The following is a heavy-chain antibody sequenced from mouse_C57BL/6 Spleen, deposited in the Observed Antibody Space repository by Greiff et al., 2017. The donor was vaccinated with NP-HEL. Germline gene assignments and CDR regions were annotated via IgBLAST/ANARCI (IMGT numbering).Heavy chain of an antibody. CDR3: ARIYYDPLYAMDY. Sequence: QVQLQQSGPGLVQPSQSLSITCTVSGFSLTSYGVHWVRQSPGKGLEWLGVIWSGGSTDYNAAFISRLSISKDNSKSQVFFKMNSLQADDTAIYYCARIYYDPLYAMDYWGQGTSVTVSS. J-gene: IGHJ4*01. V-gene: IGHV2-2*01. CDR1: GFSLTSYG. D-gene: IGHD2-4*01. CDR2: IWSGGST.